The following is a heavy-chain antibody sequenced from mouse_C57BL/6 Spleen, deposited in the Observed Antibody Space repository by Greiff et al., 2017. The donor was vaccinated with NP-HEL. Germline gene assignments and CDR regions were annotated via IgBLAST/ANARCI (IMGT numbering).Heavy chain of an antibody. D-gene: IGHD4-1*01. CDR3: ARENWDPYYAMDD. V-gene: IGHV1-82*01. J-gene: IGHJ4*01. Sequence: QVQLQQSGPELVKPGASVKISCKASGYAFSSSWMNWVKQRPGKGLEWIGRIYPGDGDTNYNGKFKGKATLTADKSSSTAYMQLSSLTSEDSAVYFCARENWDPYYAMDDWGQGTSVTVSS. CDR2: IYPGDGDT. CDR1: GYAFSSSW.